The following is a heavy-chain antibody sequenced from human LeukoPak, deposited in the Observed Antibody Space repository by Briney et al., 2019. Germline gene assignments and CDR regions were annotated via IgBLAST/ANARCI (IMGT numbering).Heavy chain of an antibody. V-gene: IGHV4-39*07. CDR3: ARDPIWFGSFDY. D-gene: IGHD3-10*01. CDR1: GGSISSSSYY. Sequence: SETLSLTCTVSGGSISSSSYYWGWIRQPPGKGLEWIGSIYYSGSTYYNPSLKSRVTISVDTSKNQFSLKLSSVTVADTAVYYCARDPIWFGSFDYWGQGTLVTVSS. J-gene: IGHJ4*02. CDR2: IYYSGST.